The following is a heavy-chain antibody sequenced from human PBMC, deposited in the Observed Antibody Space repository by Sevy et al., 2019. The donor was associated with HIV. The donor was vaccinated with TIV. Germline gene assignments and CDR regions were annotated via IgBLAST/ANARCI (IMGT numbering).Heavy chain of an antibody. CDR1: EFTFSSYA. D-gene: IGHD2-15*01. CDR3: AKGFCSGGSCPRDYYYYGMDV. V-gene: IGHV3-23*01. J-gene: IGHJ6*02. CDR2: ISVSGRST. Sequence: GGSLRLSCAASEFTFSSYAMNWVRQAPGKGLEWVSSISVSGRSTYYADSVEGRFTISRDNSKNTLYLQMNSLRADDTAVYYCAKGFCSGGSCPRDYYYYGMDVWGQGTTATVSS.